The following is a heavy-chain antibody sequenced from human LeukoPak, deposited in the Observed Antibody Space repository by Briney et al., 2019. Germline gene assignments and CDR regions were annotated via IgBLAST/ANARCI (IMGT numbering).Heavy chain of an antibody. Sequence: GGSLRLSCAASGFTFSSYSMNWVRQAPGKGLEWVSYISSSSDIKYYADSVKGRFTISRDNAKNSLYLQTNTLRDEDTAVYYCARDLSYAFDIWGQGTMVTVSS. CDR3: ARDLSYAFDI. CDR1: GFTFSSYS. J-gene: IGHJ3*02. CDR2: ISSSSDIK. V-gene: IGHV3-48*02.